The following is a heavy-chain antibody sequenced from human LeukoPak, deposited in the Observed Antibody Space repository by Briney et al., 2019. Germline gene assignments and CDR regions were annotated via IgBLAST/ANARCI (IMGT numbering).Heavy chain of an antibody. J-gene: IGHJ4*02. V-gene: IGHV1-18*01. CDR2: ISAYNGNT. CDR1: GYTFTSYG. Sequence: ASVKVSCKASGYTFTSYGISWVRQAPGQGLEWMGWISAYNGNTNYARKLQGRVTMTTDTSTSTAYMELRSLRSDDTAVYYCARGGISYCSGGSCLVYWGQGTLVTVSS. D-gene: IGHD2-15*01. CDR3: ARGGISYCSGGSCLVY.